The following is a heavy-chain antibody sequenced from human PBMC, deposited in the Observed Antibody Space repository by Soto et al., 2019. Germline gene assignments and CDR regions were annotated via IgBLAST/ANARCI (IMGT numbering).Heavy chain of an antibody. Sequence: QVQLVQSGAEEKKPGASVKVSCMASGYTFTTYAVHWVRQAPGQRPEWMGWINAGNGNTKYSQKFQGRVTITRDTSASTVYMELSSLRSEDTAVYYCARQTYYYDSSGYGWDYWGQGTLVTVSS. D-gene: IGHD3-22*01. J-gene: IGHJ4*02. CDR2: INAGNGNT. V-gene: IGHV1-3*05. CDR3: ARQTYYYDSSGYGWDY. CDR1: GYTFTTYA.